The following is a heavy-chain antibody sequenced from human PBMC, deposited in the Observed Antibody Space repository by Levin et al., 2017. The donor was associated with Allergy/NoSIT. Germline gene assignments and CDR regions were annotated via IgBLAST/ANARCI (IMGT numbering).Heavy chain of an antibody. CDR1: GGSFSGYY. J-gene: IGHJ2*01. CDR3: ARGFTTYTVTTSLWSNWYFDL. D-gene: IGHD4-17*01. Sequence: PSETLSLTCAVYGGSFSGYYWSWIRQPPGKGLEWIGEINHSGSTNYNPSLKSRVTISVDTSKNQFSLKLSSVTAADTAVYYCARGFTTYTVTTSLWSNWYFDLWGRGTLVTVSS. CDR2: INHSGST. V-gene: IGHV4-34*01.